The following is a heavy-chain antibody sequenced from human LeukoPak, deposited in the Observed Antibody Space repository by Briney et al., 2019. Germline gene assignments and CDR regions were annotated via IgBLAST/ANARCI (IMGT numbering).Heavy chain of an antibody. V-gene: IGHV1-69*04. Sequence: EASVKVSCKASGGTFSSYTISWVRQAPGQGLEWMGRIIPILGIANYAQKFQGRATITADKSSSTAYMELSSLRSEDTAVYYCARDWGVGGYSYGNAFDIWGQGTMVTVSS. CDR1: GGTFSSYT. CDR2: IIPILGIA. CDR3: ARDWGVGGYSYGNAFDI. D-gene: IGHD5-18*01. J-gene: IGHJ3*02.